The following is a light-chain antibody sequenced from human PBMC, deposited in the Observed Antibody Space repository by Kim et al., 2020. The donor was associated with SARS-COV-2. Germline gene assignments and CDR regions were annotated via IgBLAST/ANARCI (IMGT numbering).Light chain of an antibody. CDR2: DNH. Sequence: QSVLTQPPSVSAAPGQKVTISCSRSSSNIGNNYVSWYQQLPGTAPKLLIYDNHKRPSGIPDRFSGSKSGTSATLGITGLQTGDEADYYCGTWDSSHVVFGGGTQLTVL. J-gene: IGLJ2*01. V-gene: IGLV1-51*01. CDR1: SSNIGNNY. CDR3: GTWDSSHVV.